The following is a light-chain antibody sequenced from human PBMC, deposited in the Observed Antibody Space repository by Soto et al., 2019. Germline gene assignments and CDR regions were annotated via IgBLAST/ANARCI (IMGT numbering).Light chain of an antibody. CDR2: WAS. V-gene: IGKV4-1*01. CDR3: QQYYTSPMYT. Sequence: DIVMTQSPESLSVSLGERATINCKSSESVLHSSNNLNYLAWYQQKPGQPPKLLIYWASTRKSGVPDRFSGSGSATDLTLTISSLQAEAVAVDHCQQYYTSPMYTFGQGTKLEIK. J-gene: IGKJ2*01. CDR1: ESVLHSSNNLNY.